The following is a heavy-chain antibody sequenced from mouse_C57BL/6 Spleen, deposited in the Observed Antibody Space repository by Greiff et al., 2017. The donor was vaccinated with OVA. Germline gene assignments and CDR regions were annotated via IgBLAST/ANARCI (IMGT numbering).Heavy chain of an antibody. Sequence: EVQLVESGPGLVKPSQSLSLTCSVTGYSITSGYYWNWIRQFPGNKLEWMGYISYDGSNNYNPSLKNRISITRDTSKNQFFLKLNSVTTEDTATYYCARDGNYDYDAWFAYWGQGTLVTVSA. J-gene: IGHJ3*01. CDR1: GYSITSGYY. CDR2: ISYDGSN. D-gene: IGHD2-4*01. V-gene: IGHV3-6*01. CDR3: ARDGNYDYDAWFAY.